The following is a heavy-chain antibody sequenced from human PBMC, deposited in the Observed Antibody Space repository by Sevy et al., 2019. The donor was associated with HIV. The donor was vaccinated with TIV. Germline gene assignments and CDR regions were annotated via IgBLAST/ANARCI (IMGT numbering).Heavy chain of an antibody. CDR2: IYYTGRN. CDR3: AREVDVPTDSDAFDI. Sequence: SETLSLTCTVSGDSISSVNYFWSWIRQHPGKGLEWVGYIYYTGRNFYNPSLESRVKISRDTSRNQFSLNLSSVTAAETAVYYCAREVDVPTDSDAFDIWGQGTMVTVSS. D-gene: IGHD4-4*01. CDR1: GDSISSVNYF. J-gene: IGHJ3*02. V-gene: IGHV4-31*03.